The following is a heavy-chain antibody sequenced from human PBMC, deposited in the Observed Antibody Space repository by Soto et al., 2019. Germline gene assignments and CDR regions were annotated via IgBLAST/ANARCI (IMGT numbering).Heavy chain of an antibody. CDR1: GFTFSSFA. D-gene: IGHD1-26*01. J-gene: IGHJ4*02. V-gene: IGHV3-23*01. CDR3: AKLAVRSSYLGGDY. CDR2: LSSSGANA. Sequence: GGSLRLSCAASGFTFSSFAMYWVRQAPGKGLEWVSALSSSGANAYYADSVKGRFTISRDNSKNMLYLQMNSLRAEDTAVYYCAKLAVRSSYLGGDYWGQGTLVTVSS.